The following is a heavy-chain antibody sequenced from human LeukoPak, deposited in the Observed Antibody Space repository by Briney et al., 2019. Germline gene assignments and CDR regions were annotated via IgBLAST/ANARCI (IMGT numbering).Heavy chain of an antibody. D-gene: IGHD3-16*02. CDR3: ARHLYVWGSYRTWAFDI. J-gene: IGHJ3*02. CDR1: GGSISSYY. Sequence: SETLSLTCTVSGGSISSYYWSWIRQPAGKGLEWIGRIYTSGSTNYNPSLKSRVTMSVDTSKNQFSLKLSSVTAADTAVYYCARHLYVWGSYRTWAFDIWGQGTMVTVSS. CDR2: IYTSGST. V-gene: IGHV4-4*07.